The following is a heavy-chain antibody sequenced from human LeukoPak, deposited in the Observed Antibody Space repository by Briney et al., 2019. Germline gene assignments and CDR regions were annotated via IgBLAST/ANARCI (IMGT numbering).Heavy chain of an antibody. D-gene: IGHD4-11*01. V-gene: IGHV1-69*02. Sequence: RGSSVKVSCKASGGTFSSYTISWVRQAPGQGLEWMGRIIPILGIANYAQKFQGRVTITADKSTSTAYMELSSLRSEDTAVYYCPRGCALNDFGNYQDAFDIWGQGTMVTVSS. CDR3: PRGCALNDFGNYQDAFDI. J-gene: IGHJ3*02. CDR2: IIPILGIA. CDR1: GGTFSSYT.